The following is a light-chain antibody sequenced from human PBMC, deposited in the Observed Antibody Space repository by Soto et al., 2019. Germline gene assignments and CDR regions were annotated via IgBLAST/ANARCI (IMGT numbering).Light chain of an antibody. V-gene: IGKV1-12*01. CDR3: QQADSFPLIT. CDR2: GAS. J-gene: IGKJ5*01. CDR1: QGISNW. Sequence: DLPLTQSPSSMSASVGDSVTITCRASQGISNWLAWYQQRPGKAPKLLIYGASTLQSGVPSRFSGSGSGTDFTLTISSLQPEDFATYYCQQADSFPLITFGQGTRLEIK.